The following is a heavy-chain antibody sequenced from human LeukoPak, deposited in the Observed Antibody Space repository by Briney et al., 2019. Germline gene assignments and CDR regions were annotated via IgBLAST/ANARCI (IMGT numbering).Heavy chain of an antibody. D-gene: IGHD2-2*01. V-gene: IGHV3-53*01. Sequence: GGSLRLSCAASGFVVSDKFMAWVRQAPGKGLEWVSMMYSGGGMYYANSVKGRFTISRDNARNSQFLQMNSLRAEDTAVYYCAKQGDVVVLYYYMDVWGKGTTVTVSS. CDR3: AKQGDVVVLYYYMDV. CDR1: GFVVSDKF. CDR2: MYSGGGM. J-gene: IGHJ6*03.